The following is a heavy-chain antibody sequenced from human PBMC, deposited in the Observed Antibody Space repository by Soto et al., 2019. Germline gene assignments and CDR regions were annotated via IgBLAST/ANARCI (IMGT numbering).Heavy chain of an antibody. V-gene: IGHV1-46*01. J-gene: IGHJ3*02. CDR1: GYTFSSYY. Sequence: ASVKVSCKASGYTFSSYYMHWVRQAPGQGLEWVGLINPGTGATTYAQKFQGRATMTSDTSTSTDYMELRSLTSEDTAVYYCARDHIAAADTYALDIWGQGTMVTVSS. D-gene: IGHD6-25*01. CDR3: ARDHIAAADTYALDI. CDR2: INPGTGAT.